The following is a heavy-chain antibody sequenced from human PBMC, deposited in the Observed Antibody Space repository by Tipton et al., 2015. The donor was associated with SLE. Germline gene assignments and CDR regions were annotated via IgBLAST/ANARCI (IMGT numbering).Heavy chain of an antibody. CDR3: ARDPGAGIAARPGYYFDY. D-gene: IGHD6-6*01. V-gene: IGHV4-34*01. J-gene: IGHJ4*02. Sequence: LRLSCAVYGGSFSGYYWSWIRQPPGKGLEWIGEINHSGSTNYNPSLKSRVTISVDTSKNQFSLKLSSVTAADTAVYYCARDPGAGIAARPGYYFDYWGQGTLVTVSS. CDR1: GGSFSGYY. CDR2: INHSGST.